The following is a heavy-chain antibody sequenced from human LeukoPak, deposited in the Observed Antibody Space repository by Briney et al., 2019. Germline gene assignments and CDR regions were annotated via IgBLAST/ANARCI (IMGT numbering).Heavy chain of an antibody. CDR1: GFTFSSHA. CDR2: ISDTGDST. V-gene: IGHV3-23*01. J-gene: IGHJ4*02. Sequence: GGSLRLSCAASGFTFSSHALSWVRQAPGKGLAWVSSISDTGDSTYYADSVKGRFTISRDNSKNTLYLQMNSLRGEDTAVYYCVSPGYDYWGQGTLVSVSS. CDR3: VSPGYDY. D-gene: IGHD6-13*01.